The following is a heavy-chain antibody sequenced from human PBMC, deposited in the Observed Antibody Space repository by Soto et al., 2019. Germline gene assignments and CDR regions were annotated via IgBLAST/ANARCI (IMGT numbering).Heavy chain of an antibody. Sequence: QVQLQESGPGLVKPSQTLSLTCTVSGGSISSGDYYWSWIRQPPGKGLEWIGYSYYSGSTYYNPSLKSGVTKSVDTSKHQFFLKLSSVTAADTAVDYCARVEPQGIVGACGKIDAFDIWGQGTMVTVSS. D-gene: IGHD1-26*01. V-gene: IGHV4-30-4*01. CDR1: GGSISSGDYY. CDR3: ARVEPQGIVGACGKIDAFDI. CDR2: SYYSGST. J-gene: IGHJ3*02.